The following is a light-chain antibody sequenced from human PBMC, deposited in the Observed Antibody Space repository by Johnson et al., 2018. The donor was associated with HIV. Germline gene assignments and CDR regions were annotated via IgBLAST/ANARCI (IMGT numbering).Light chain of an antibody. Sequence: QSVLTQPPSVSAAPGQKVTISCSGSSSNIGKNYVSWYQQLPGTAPKLLIYKNNQRPSGIPDRFSGSKSGTSATLGITGLQTGDEADYYCGTWDSSLSAAYVFGTGTKVTVL. CDR3: GTWDSSLSAAYV. CDR1: SSNIGKNY. V-gene: IGLV1-51*02. CDR2: KNN. J-gene: IGLJ1*01.